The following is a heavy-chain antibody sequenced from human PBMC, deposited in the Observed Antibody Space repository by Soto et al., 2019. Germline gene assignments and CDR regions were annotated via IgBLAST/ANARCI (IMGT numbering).Heavy chain of an antibody. D-gene: IGHD2-15*01. CDR2: ISSSSSTI. V-gene: IGHV3-48*01. CDR1: GFTFSSYS. Sequence: GGSMWLSCAVSGFTFSSYSMNWVRQAPGKGLEWVSYISSSSSTIYYADSVKGRFTISRDNAKNSLYLQMNSLRAEDTAVYYCARDCRAATTIYYMDVWGKGTTVTVSS. CDR3: ARDCRAATTIYYMDV. J-gene: IGHJ6*03.